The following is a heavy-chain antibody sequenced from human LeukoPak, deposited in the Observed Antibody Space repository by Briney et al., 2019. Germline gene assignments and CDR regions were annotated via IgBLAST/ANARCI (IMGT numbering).Heavy chain of an antibody. Sequence: PGGSLRLSCAASGFTFSSSAMSWVRQAPGKGLEWVSAISNNGGYTYYADSVQGRFTISRDNSKSTLCLQMNSLRAEDTAVYYCARSRSGSYFSPIGYWGQGTLVTVSS. D-gene: IGHD3-10*01. CDR2: ISNNGGYT. V-gene: IGHV3-23*01. J-gene: IGHJ4*02. CDR1: GFTFSSSA. CDR3: ARSRSGSYFSPIGY.